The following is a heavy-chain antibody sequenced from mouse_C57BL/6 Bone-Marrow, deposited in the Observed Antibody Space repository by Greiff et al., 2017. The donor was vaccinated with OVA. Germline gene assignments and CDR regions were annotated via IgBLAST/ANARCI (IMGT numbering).Heavy chain of an antibody. Sequence: EVQLVESGGGLVKPGGSLKLSCAASGFTFSSYTMSWVRQTPEKRLEWVATISGGGGNTYYPDSVKGRFTISRDNAKNTLYLQMSSLRSEDTALYYCARRRLRLSMDYWGQGTSVTVSS. J-gene: IGHJ4*01. D-gene: IGHD2-4*01. V-gene: IGHV5-9*01. CDR3: ARRRLRLSMDY. CDR1: GFTFSSYT. CDR2: ISGGGGNT.